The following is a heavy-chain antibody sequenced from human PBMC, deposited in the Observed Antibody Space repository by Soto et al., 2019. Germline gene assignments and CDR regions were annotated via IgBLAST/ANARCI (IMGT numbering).Heavy chain of an antibody. V-gene: IGHV3-74*01. CDR3: AIRASYYDSSGYFDY. J-gene: IGHJ4*02. CDR1: GFTFSSYW. Sequence: EVQLVESGGGLVQPGGSLRLSCAASGFTFSSYWMHWVRQAPGTGLVWVSRINSDGSSTSYADSVKGRFTISRANAKNTLYLQMNSLRAEDTAVYYCAIRASYYDSSGYFDYWGQGTLVSVSS. CDR2: INSDGSST. D-gene: IGHD3-22*01.